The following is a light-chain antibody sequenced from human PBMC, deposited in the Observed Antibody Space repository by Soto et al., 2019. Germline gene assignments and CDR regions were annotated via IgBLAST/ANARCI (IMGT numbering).Light chain of an antibody. CDR2: EGG. Sequence: QSALTQPASVSGSPGQSITISCTGTSSDVGNYDLVSWYQQHPGKAPKLMIYEGGKRPSGVSRRFSGSKSGNTASLTISGLQAEDEADYYCCSYAGSSTLVFGTGTKLTVL. V-gene: IGLV2-23*01. J-gene: IGLJ1*01. CDR3: CSYAGSSTLV. CDR1: SSDVGNYDL.